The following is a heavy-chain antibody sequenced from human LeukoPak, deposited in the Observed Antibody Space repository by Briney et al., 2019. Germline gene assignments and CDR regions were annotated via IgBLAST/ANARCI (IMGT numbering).Heavy chain of an antibody. CDR2: ISSIVGT. CDR3: ARGADFDYRKVYYFDY. V-gene: IGHV4-59*01. CDR1: GGPITTYY. D-gene: IGHD3-9*01. J-gene: IGHJ4*02. Sequence: SETLSLTCTVSGGPITTYYWSWIRQPPGKGLEWIGYISSIVGTNYNPSLKSRITISLDTSKNQFSLTVASVTTADTAVYYCARGADFDYRKVYYFDYWGQGALVSVSS.